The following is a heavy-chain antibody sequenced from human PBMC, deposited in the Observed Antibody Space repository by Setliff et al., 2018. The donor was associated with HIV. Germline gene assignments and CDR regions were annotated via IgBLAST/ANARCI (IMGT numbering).Heavy chain of an antibody. J-gene: IGHJ4*02. Sequence: GASVKVSCKASGGSITSNYITWVRQAPGRGLEWMGRIIPMFGIANNAPKFQGRVTITADKSTSTSYMELSSLTSEDTAVYYCARERIGYFDFWGQGTLVTVSS. CDR2: IIPMFGIA. D-gene: IGHD2-15*01. CDR3: ARERIGYFDF. CDR1: GGSITSNY. V-gene: IGHV1-69*04.